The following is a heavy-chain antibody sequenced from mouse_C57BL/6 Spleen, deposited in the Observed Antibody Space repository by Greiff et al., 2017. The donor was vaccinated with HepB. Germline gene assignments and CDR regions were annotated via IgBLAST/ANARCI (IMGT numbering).Heavy chain of an antibody. CDR2: IYPGDGDT. CDR1: GYAFSSSW. J-gene: IGHJ3*01. CDR3: ASLFITTVVPY. D-gene: IGHD1-1*01. Sequence: QVQLQQSGPELVKPGASVKISCKASGYAFSSSWMNWVKQRPGKGLEWIGRIYPGDGDTNYNGKFKGKATLTADKSSSTAYMQRSSLTSEDSAVYFCASLFITTVVPYWGQGTLVTVSA. V-gene: IGHV1-82*01.